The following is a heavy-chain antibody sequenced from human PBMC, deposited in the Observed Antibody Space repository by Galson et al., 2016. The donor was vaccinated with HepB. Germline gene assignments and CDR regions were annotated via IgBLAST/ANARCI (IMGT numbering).Heavy chain of an antibody. Sequence: SLRLSCAASGFTFSSFTMNWVRQAPGKGLEWLSEIDGADGGDGITHYADSVKGRFTISRDNSKNTLYLQMNSLRAEDTAVYYCARDGSGTSRSLYYYGMDVWGQGTTVTVSS. V-gene: IGHV3-NL1*01. CDR1: GFTFSSFT. D-gene: IGHD2-2*01. CDR3: ARDGSGTSRSLYYYGMDV. J-gene: IGHJ6*02. CDR2: IDGADGGDGIT.